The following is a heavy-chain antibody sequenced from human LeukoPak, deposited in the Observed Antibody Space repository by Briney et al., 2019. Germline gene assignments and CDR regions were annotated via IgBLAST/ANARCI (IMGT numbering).Heavy chain of an antibody. CDR2: IYYSGST. D-gene: IGHD3-22*01. Sequence: SQTLSLTCTVSGGSISSGDYYWSWIRQPLGKGLEWIGYIYYSGSTYYNPSLKSRVTISVDTSKNQFSLKLSSVTAADTAVYYCARDYDSSGYYGDAFGIWGQGTMVTVSS. CDR1: GGSISSGDYY. J-gene: IGHJ3*02. CDR3: ARDYDSSGYYGDAFGI. V-gene: IGHV4-30-4*01.